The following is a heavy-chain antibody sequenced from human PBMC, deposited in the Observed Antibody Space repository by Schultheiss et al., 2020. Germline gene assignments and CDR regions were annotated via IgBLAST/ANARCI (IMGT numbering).Heavy chain of an antibody. D-gene: IGHD6-19*01. CDR3: ARAWSSRSSGWYYYYYGMDV. Sequence: ASVKVSCKASGYTFTGYYMHWVRQAPGQGLEWMGWINPNSGGTNYAQKFQGRVTMTRDTSTSTVYMELSSLRSEDTAVYYCARAWSSRSSGWYYYYYGMDVWGQGTTVTVSS. CDR2: INPNSGGT. J-gene: IGHJ6*02. CDR1: GYTFTGYY. V-gene: IGHV1-2*02.